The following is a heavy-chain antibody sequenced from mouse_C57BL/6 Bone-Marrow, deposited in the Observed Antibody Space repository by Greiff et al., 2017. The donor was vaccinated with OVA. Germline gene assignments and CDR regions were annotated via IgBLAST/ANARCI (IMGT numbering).Heavy chain of an antibody. D-gene: IGHD2-3*01. V-gene: IGHV1-61*01. CDR1: GYTFTSYW. CDR3: ARRRDGYSWCAY. J-gene: IGHJ3*01. CDR2: IYPSDSET. Sequence: QVQLQQPGAELVRPGSSVKLSCKASGYTFTSYWMDWVKQRPGQGLEWIGNIYPSDSETHYNQKFKDKATLTVDKSSSTAYMQLSSLTSEDSAVYDCARRRDGYSWCAYGGQGTLVTVCA.